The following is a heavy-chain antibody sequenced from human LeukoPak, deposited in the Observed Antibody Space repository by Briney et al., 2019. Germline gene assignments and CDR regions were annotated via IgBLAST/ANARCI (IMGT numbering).Heavy chain of an antibody. CDR1: GFTFSSYW. CDR3: AKVPGIAAAGIYYYYMDV. J-gene: IGHJ6*03. D-gene: IGHD6-13*01. Sequence: GGSLRLSCAASGFTFSSYWMHWVRQAPGKGLVCVSRINTDGSSTNYADSVKGRFTISRDNAKNTLYLQMNSLRAEDTAVYYCAKVPGIAAAGIYYYYMDVWGKGTTVTVSS. CDR2: INTDGSST. V-gene: IGHV3-74*01.